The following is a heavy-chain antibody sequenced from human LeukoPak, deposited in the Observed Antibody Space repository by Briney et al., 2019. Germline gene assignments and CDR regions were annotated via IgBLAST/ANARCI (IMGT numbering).Heavy chain of an antibody. Sequence: PGGSLRLSCAASGFTFSSYWMHWVRQAPGKGLVWVSRINTDGSSTSYADSVKGRFTISRDNAKNTLYLQMNSLRAEDTAVYYCARGYYDYVWGSYRYTSFDYWGQGTLVTVSS. J-gene: IGHJ4*02. V-gene: IGHV3-74*01. D-gene: IGHD3-16*02. CDR1: GFTFSSYW. CDR3: ARGYYDYVWGSYRYTSFDY. CDR2: INTDGSST.